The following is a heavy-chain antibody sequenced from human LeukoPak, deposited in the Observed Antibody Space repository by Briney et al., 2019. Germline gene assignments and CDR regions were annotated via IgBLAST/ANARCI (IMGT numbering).Heavy chain of an antibody. CDR1: GGSFSGYY. J-gene: IGHJ4*02. CDR3: AREVGRGHTFGSNY. CDR2: IYYSGIT. Sequence: PSETLSLTCAVYGGSFSGYYWSWIRQPPGKGLEWIGNIYYSGITYYNPSLKSRVTISVDTSKNQFSLKLSSVTAADTAVYYCAREVGRGHTFGSNYWGQGTLVTVSS. D-gene: IGHD5-18*01. V-gene: IGHV4-34*01.